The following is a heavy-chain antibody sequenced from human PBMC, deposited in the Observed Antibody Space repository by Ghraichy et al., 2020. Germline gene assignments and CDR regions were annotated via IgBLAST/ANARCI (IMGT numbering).Heavy chain of an antibody. V-gene: IGHV4-31*03. CDR1: GGSISSGGYY. CDR3: AREAHYDSSARARLGAFDI. D-gene: IGHD3-22*01. Sequence: TLSLTCTVSGGSISSGGYYWSWIRQHPGKGLEWIGYIYYSGSTYYNPSLKSRVTISVDTSKNQFSLKLSSVTAADTAVYYCAREAHYDSSARARLGAFDIWGQGTMVTVSS. J-gene: IGHJ3*02. CDR2: IYYSGST.